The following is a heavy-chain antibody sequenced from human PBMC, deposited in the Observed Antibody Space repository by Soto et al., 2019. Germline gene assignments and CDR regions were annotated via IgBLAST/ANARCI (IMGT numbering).Heavy chain of an antibody. CDR2: ISYDGSLQ. J-gene: IGHJ4*02. Sequence: QAQLVESGGGVVQPGRSLRLSCAASGFAFSSYGMHWVRQAPGTGLEWVAVISYDGSLQPYADSVKGRFTISRDNSKNIVLLQMSSLRAEDTAVYYCVSDRGYGHASVPYSWGQGTLVSVSS. V-gene: IGHV3-30*03. CDR1: GFAFSSYG. CDR3: VSDRGYGHASVPYS. D-gene: IGHD5-18*01.